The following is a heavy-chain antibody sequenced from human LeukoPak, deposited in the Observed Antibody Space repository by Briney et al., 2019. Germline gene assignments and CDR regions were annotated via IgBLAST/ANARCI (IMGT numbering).Heavy chain of an antibody. CDR1: GFIFSSYA. J-gene: IGHJ4*02. D-gene: IGHD5-12*01. CDR2: ISGSGGST. CDR3: AREYGGYRVYYFDY. V-gene: IGHV3-23*01. Sequence: GGSLRLSCAASGFIFSSYAMSWVRQAPGKGLEWVSAISGSGGSTYYADSVKGRFTISRDNSKNTLYLQMNSLRAEDTAVYYCAREYGGYRVYYFDYWGQGTLVTVSS.